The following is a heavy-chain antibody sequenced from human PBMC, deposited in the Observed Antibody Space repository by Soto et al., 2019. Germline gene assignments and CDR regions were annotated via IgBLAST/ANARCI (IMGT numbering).Heavy chain of an antibody. D-gene: IGHD6-13*01. CDR1: GGTFSSYA. V-gene: IGHV1-69*13. Sequence: SVKVSCKASGGTFSSYAISWVRQAPGQGLEWMGGIIPIFGTANYAQKFQGRVTITADESTSTAYTELSSLRSEDTAVYYCASSPGSSWYSFDYWGQGTQVTVSS. CDR2: IIPIFGTA. J-gene: IGHJ4*02. CDR3: ASSPGSSWYSFDY.